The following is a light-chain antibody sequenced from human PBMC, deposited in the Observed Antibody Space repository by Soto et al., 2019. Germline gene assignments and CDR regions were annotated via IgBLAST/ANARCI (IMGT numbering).Light chain of an antibody. V-gene: IGKV3-20*01. CDR1: QSVSSTY. CDR2: GAS. J-gene: IGKJ1*01. CDR3: QQYGRSPWT. Sequence: EIVLTQSPGTLSLSPGERATLSCMASQSVSSTYLAWYQQKPGQAPRLLIYGASSRATGIPDRFSGGGSGTYFTRTISRLEPDDFGVYYCQQYGRSPWTFGQGTKVDIK.